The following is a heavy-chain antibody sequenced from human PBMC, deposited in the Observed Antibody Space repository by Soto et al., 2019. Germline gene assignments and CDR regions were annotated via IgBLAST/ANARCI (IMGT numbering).Heavy chain of an antibody. D-gene: IGHD2-15*01. Sequence: QVQLVQSGAEVKKPGSSVKVSCKASGGTFSRYTFTWVRQAPGQGLEWMGRIIPIVDIPNYAQNFQGRGTITADKSTRTAYMELSSLTSDDTAVYYCASHFTGVLVLGTSPPGGDNYGWDVWGQGTTVSVS. V-gene: IGHV1-69*02. J-gene: IGHJ6*02. CDR1: GGTFSRYT. CDR3: ASHFTGVLVLGTSPPGGDNYGWDV. CDR2: IIPIVDIP.